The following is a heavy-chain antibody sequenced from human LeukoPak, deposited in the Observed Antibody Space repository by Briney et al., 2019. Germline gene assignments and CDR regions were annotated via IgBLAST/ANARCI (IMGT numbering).Heavy chain of an antibody. D-gene: IGHD2-2*01. J-gene: IGHJ4*02. CDR3: APKNGLIVVVPAALGV. CDR1: GFTFSSYA. V-gene: IGHV3-23*01. Sequence: GGSLRLSCPASGFTFSSYAMNWARQAPGKGLEWVSAISGSGGSTYYADSVKGRFTISRDNSKNTLYLQMNSLRAEDTAVYYCAPKNGLIVVVPAALGVWGQGTLVTVSS. CDR2: ISGSGGST.